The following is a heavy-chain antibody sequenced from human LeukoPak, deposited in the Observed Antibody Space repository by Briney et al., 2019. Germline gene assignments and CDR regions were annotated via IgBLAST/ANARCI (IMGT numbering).Heavy chain of an antibody. V-gene: IGHV4-31*03. CDR1: GGSISSGGYY. D-gene: IGHD3-10*01. CDR3: ARARVVRGVIDYYYYGMDV. Sequence: SETLSLTCTVSGGSISSGGYYWSWIRQHPGKGLEWIGYIYYSGSTYYNPSLKSRVTISVDTSKNQFSLKLSSVTAADTGVYYCARARVVRGVIDYYYYGMDVWGQGTTVTVSS. CDR2: IYYSGST. J-gene: IGHJ6*02.